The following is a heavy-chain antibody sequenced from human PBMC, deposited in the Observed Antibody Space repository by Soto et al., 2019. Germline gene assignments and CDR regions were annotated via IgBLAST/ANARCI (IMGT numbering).Heavy chain of an antibody. CDR2: IIPILGIA. D-gene: IGHD2-21*02. CDR1: GYTFTGYG. CDR3: ARDCGGDCNDDAFDI. V-gene: IGHV1-69*10. J-gene: IGHJ3*02. Sequence: SVKLSCKASGYTFTGYGISWVRQAPGQGLEWMGWIIPILGIANYAQKFQGRVTITADKSTSTAYMELSSLRSEDTAVYYCARDCGGDCNDDAFDIWGQGTMVTVSS.